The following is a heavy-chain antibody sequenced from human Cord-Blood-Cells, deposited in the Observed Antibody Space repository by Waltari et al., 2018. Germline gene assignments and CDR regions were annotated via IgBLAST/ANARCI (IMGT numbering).Heavy chain of an antibody. V-gene: IGHV2-5*01. J-gene: IGHJ3*02. CDR1: GFSLSTSGVG. Sequence: QITLKESGPTLVKPTQTLTLTCTFSGFSLSTSGVGVGWIRQPPGKALEWLALIYWNDDKRYSPALKSRHTITKDTSKNQVVLTMTNMDPVDTATYYCAHSYYDFWSGYYAFDIWGQGTMVTVSS. D-gene: IGHD3-3*01. CDR2: IYWNDDK. CDR3: AHSYYDFWSGYYAFDI.